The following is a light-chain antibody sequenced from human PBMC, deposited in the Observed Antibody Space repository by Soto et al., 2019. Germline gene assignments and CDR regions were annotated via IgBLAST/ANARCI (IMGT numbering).Light chain of an antibody. CDR1: QSVSSN. V-gene: IGKV3-15*01. CDR2: GAS. Sequence: EIVMTQSPATLSVSPGERATLSCRASQSVSSNLAWYQQKPGQAPRLLIYGASTRATGIPARLSGSGSGTEFTLTISSLQSEDFAVYYCQQYNNWPPPYTFGQGTTLEIK. CDR3: QQYNNWPPPYT. J-gene: IGKJ2*01.